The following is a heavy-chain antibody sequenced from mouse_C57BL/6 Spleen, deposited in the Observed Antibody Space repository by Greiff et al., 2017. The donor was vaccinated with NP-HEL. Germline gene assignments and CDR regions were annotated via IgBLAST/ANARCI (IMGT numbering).Heavy chain of an antibody. CDR1: GFTFSSYA. CDR2: ISDGGSYT. Sequence: EVHLVESGGGLVKPGGSLKLSCAASGFTFSSYAMSWVRQTPEKRLEWVATISDGGSYTYYPDNVKGRFTISRDNAKNNLYLQMSHLKSEDTAMYYCARVNWEDAMDYWGQGTSVTVSS. CDR3: ARVNWEDAMDY. V-gene: IGHV5-4*01. J-gene: IGHJ4*01. D-gene: IGHD4-1*01.